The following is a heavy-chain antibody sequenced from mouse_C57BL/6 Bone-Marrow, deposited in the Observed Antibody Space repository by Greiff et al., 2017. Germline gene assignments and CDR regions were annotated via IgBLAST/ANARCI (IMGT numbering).Heavy chain of an antibody. CDR2: INPGSGGT. Sequence: QVQLKQPGAELVRPGTSVKVSCKASGYAFTNYLIEWVKQRPGQGLEWIGVINPGSGGTNYNEKFKGKATLTADKSSSTAYMQLSSLTSEDSAGYCGALSGHWYFDVWGTGTTVTVSS. CDR3: ALSGHWYFDV. D-gene: IGHD1-3*01. CDR1: GYAFTNYL. J-gene: IGHJ1*03. V-gene: IGHV1-54*01.